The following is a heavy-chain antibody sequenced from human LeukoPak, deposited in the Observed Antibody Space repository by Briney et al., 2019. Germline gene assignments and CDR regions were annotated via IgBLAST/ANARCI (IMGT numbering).Heavy chain of an antibody. J-gene: IGHJ4*02. Sequence: GGSLRLSCAASGFTFSSYGMHWVRQAPGKGLEWVAVIWYDGSNKYYADSVKGRFTISRDNSKNTLYLQMNSPRAEDTAVYYCAKAKYGDYGHYFDYWGQGTLVTVSS. CDR2: IWYDGSNK. CDR1: GFTFSSYG. V-gene: IGHV3-33*06. D-gene: IGHD4-17*01. CDR3: AKAKYGDYGHYFDY.